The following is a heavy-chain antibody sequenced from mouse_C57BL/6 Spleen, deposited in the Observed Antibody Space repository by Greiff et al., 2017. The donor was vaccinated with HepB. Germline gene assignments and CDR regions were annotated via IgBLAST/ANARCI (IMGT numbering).Heavy chain of an antibody. J-gene: IGHJ2*01. D-gene: IGHD4-1*01. CDR3: ARGRTGTGGDY. V-gene: IGHV1-19*01. CDR1: GYTFTDYY. Sequence: VQLQQSGPVLVKPGASVKMSCKASGYTFTDYYMNWVKQSHGKSLEWIGVINPYNGGTSYNQKFKGKATLTVDKSSSTAYMELNSLTSEDSAVYYCARGRTGTGGDYWGQGTTLTVSS. CDR2: INPYNGGT.